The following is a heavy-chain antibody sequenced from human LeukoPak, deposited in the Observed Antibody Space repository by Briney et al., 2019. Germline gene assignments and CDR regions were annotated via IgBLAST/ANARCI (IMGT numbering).Heavy chain of an antibody. CDR3: ARGGWGSSSWFDY. D-gene: IGHD6-13*01. J-gene: IGHJ4*02. CDR2: ISYDGSNK. V-gene: IGHV3-30-3*01. CDR1: GFTFSSYA. Sequence: PGGSLRLSCAASGFTFSSYAMHWVRQAPGKGLEWVAVISYDGSNKYYADSVKGRFTISRDNSKNTLYLQMNSLRAEDTAVYCCARGGWGSSSWFDYWGQGTLVTVSS.